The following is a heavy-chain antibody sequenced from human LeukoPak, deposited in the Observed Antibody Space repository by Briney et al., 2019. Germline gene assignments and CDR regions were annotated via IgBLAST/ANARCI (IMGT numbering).Heavy chain of an antibody. D-gene: IGHD1-26*01. CDR1: GYTFTSYG. CDR2: ISAYNGYT. CDR3: ARDPTVVGATTVWFDP. J-gene: IGHJ5*02. V-gene: IGHV1-18*01. Sequence: ASVKVSCKASGYTFTSYGISWVRQAPGQGLEWMGWISAYNGYTNYAQKLQGRVTMTTDTSTSTAYMELRSLRSDDTAVYYCARDPTVVGATTVWFDPWGQGTLVTVSS.